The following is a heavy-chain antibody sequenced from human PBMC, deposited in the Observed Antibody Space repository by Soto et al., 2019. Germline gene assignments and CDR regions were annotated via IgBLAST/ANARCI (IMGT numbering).Heavy chain of an antibody. CDR2: IYHSGST. D-gene: IGHD3-3*01. CDR1: GGSIRSTRYY. J-gene: IGHJ6*02. Sequence: QVQLQESGPGLVKPSQTLSLTCTVSGGSIRSTRYYWSWIRQHPGKGLEWIAYIYHSGSTYYNPYIKSRVAISVETSSNQFSLSLSCVTAADTAVYYWSRATSEARTTISGVVIGKMDFWGQGTTVTVSS. CDR3: SRATSEARTTISGVVIGKMDF. V-gene: IGHV4-31*03.